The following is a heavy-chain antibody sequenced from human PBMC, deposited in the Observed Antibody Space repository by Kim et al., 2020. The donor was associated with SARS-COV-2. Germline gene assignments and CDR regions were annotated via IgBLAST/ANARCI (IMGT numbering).Heavy chain of an antibody. Sequence: GESLKISCKGSGYSFSMYWISWVRQMPGKGLEWMGRIDPSDSYTNYSPSSQGHVTISVDKSLTTAYLQWSSLTASDTAMYYCARGGGGSYPLDHWGQGTLVTVSS. D-gene: IGHD1-26*01. CDR1: GYSFSMYW. V-gene: IGHV5-10-1*01. CDR2: IDPSDSYT. CDR3: ARGGGGSYPLDH. J-gene: IGHJ4*02.